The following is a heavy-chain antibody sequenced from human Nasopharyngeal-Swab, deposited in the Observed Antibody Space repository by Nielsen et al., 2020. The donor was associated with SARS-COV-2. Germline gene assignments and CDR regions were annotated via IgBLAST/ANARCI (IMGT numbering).Heavy chain of an antibody. D-gene: IGHD6-13*01. J-gene: IGHJ4*02. Sequence: GESLKISCAASGFTFSKLYMSWVRQDAGKGLEWVANIKQDGSGSYYVDSVKGRFTISRDDDNNSLYLQMNSLRAGDAGVYYCARGGSSFPFDYWGPGTLVTVSS. V-gene: IGHV3-7*01. CDR2: IKQDGSGS. CDR1: GFTFSKLY. CDR3: ARGGSSFPFDY.